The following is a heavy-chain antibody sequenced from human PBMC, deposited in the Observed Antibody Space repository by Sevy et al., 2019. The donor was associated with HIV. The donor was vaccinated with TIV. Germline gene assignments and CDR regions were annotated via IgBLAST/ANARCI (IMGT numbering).Heavy chain of an antibody. CDR3: ARDSGYDQNFDY. CDR1: GGSITSYY. J-gene: IGHJ4*02. D-gene: IGHD5-12*01. CDR2: IHSSGST. V-gene: IGHV4-4*07. Sequence: SETLSLTCTVSGGSITSYYCSWIRQPAGKGLEWIGRIHSSGSTNNNRSLKSRVTMSVDTSKNQFSLRLSSVTAADTAVYYCARDSGYDQNFDYWGQGTLVTVSS.